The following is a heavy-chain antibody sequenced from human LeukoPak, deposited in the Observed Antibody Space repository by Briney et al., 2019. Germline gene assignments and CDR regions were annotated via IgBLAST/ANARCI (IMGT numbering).Heavy chain of an antibody. CDR2: ISGSGGST. D-gene: IGHD3-22*01. Sequence: QPRGSLRLSCAASGFTVINYYMSWVRQAPGKGLEWVSAISGSGGSTYYADSVKGRFTISRDNSKNTLYLQMNSLRAEDTAVYYCAKDRGYYYDSSGYHWGQGTLVTVSS. CDR1: GFTVINYY. CDR3: AKDRGYYYDSSGYH. J-gene: IGHJ4*02. V-gene: IGHV3-23*01.